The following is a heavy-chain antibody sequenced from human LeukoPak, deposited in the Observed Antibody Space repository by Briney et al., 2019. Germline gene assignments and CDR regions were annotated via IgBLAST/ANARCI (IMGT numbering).Heavy chain of an antibody. CDR1: RFTFSSYE. CDR3: AREDTGVAFDI. D-gene: IGHD2-8*01. CDR2: ISGSGIK. V-gene: IGHV3-48*03. Sequence: GGSLRLSCAASRFTFSSYEMNWVRQAPGKGLEWVSYISGSGIKHYADSVKGRFTISRDNAKNSLYLQMNSLRVEDTAVFYCAREDTGVAFDIWGQGTTVTV. J-gene: IGHJ3*02.